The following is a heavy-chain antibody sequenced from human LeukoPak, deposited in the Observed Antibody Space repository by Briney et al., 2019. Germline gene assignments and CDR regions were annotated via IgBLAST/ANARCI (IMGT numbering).Heavy chain of an antibody. CDR3: AKEIGAAVYFDY. D-gene: IGHD6-25*01. V-gene: IGHV3-23*01. CDR2: ISGSGGST. Sequence: GGSLRLSCAASGFTFSSYAMSWVRQAPGKGLEWVSVISGSGGSTYYAESVKGRFTISRDNSKNTLYLQMNSLTAEDTAVYYCAKEIGAAVYFDYWGQGTPVTVSS. J-gene: IGHJ4*02. CDR1: GFTFSSYA.